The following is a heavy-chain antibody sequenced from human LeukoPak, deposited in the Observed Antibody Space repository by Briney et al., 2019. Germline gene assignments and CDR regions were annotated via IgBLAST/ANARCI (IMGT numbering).Heavy chain of an antibody. CDR2: IYYSGST. CDR3: ARLRSDSSELYFDL. D-gene: IGHD6-6*01. CDR1: GGSINNYY. V-gene: IGHV4-59*01. J-gene: IGHJ2*01. Sequence: SETLSLTCTVSGGSINNYYCSWIRQSPGKALEWIGYIYYSGSTDYNPSLESRITVSVDTSKNQFSLRLSSVTAADTAVYFCARLRSDSSELYFDLWGRGTLVTVSS.